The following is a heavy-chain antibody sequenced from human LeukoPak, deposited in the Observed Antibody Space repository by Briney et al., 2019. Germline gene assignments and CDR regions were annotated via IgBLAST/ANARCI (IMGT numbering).Heavy chain of an antibody. CDR3: ASHYYDSSGYYHYYYYYMDV. CDR2: IIPIFGTA. D-gene: IGHD3-22*01. CDR1: GYTFTSYA. V-gene: IGHV1-69*06. J-gene: IGHJ6*03. Sequence: SVKVSCKASGYTFTSYAMNWVRQAPGQGLEWMGGIIPIFGTANYAQKFQGRVTITADKSTSTAYMELSSLRSEDTAVYYCASHYYDSSGYYHYYYYYMDVWGKGTTVTVSS.